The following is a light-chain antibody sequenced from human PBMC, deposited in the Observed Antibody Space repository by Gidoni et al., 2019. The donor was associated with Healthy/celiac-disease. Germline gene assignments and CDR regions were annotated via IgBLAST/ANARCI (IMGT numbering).Light chain of an antibody. CDR1: QSVSSN. J-gene: IGKJ1*01. Sequence: EIVMTQSPATLSVSPGDRATLSCRASQSVSSNLACYQQKPGQAPRLLIYGASTRATGIPARFSGSGSGTEFTLTISSLQSEDFAVYYCQQYNNWPPGTFGQGTKVEIK. V-gene: IGKV3-15*01. CDR2: GAS. CDR3: QQYNNWPPGT.